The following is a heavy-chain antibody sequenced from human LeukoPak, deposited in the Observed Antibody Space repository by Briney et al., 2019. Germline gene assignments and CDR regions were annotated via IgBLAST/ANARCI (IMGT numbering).Heavy chain of an antibody. CDR2: IYSGGST. Sequence: GGSLRLSCAASGFTASSNYMSWVRQAPGKGLEWVSVIYSGGSTYYVDSVKGRFTISRDNSKNTLYLQMNSLRAEDTAAYYCARQHPMVRGVIIQGAFDIWGQGTMVTVSS. D-gene: IGHD3-10*01. CDR1: GFTASSNY. V-gene: IGHV3-53*01. J-gene: IGHJ3*02. CDR3: ARQHPMVRGVIIQGAFDI.